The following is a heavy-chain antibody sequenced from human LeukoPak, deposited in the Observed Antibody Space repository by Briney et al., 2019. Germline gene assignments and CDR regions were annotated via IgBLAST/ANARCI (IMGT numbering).Heavy chain of an antibody. Sequence: SETLSLTCTVSGGSISSYYWSWIRQPPGKGLEWIGYIYYSGSTNYNPSLKSRVTISVDTSKNQFSLKLSSVTAADTAVYYCARRIGGIRDAFDIWGQGTMVTVSS. CDR3: ARRIGGIRDAFDI. D-gene: IGHD3-16*01. J-gene: IGHJ3*02. CDR1: GGSISSYY. V-gene: IGHV4-59*01. CDR2: IYYSGST.